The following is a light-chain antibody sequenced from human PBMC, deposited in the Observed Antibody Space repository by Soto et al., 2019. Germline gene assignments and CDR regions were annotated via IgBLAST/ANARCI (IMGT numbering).Light chain of an antibody. CDR2: DVS. V-gene: IGLV2-14*01. J-gene: IGLJ2*01. Sequence: QSALTQPASVSGSPGQSITISCTGTNSDVGGYNYVSWYQQHPGKAPKLMIYDVSNRPSGVSNRFSGSKSGNTASLTISGHQADDEADYYCSSYTSSSTVVFGGGTKLTVL. CDR3: SSYTSSSTVV. CDR1: NSDVGGYNY.